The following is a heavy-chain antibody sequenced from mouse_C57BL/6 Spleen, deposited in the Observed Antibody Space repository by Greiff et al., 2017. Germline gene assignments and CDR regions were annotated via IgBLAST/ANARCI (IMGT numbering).Heavy chain of an antibody. D-gene: IGHD2-4*01. CDR2: IRNKANNHAT. Sequence: EVMLVESGGGLVQPGGSMKLSCAASGFTFSDAWMDWVRQSPEKGLEWVAEIRNKANNHATYYAESVKGRFTISRDDAKSRVYLQMNSLRAEDTRIYYCTSRVGDYDVDYAMDYWGQGTSVTVSS. V-gene: IGHV6-6*01. J-gene: IGHJ4*01. CDR3: TSRVGDYDVDYAMDY. CDR1: GFTFSDAW.